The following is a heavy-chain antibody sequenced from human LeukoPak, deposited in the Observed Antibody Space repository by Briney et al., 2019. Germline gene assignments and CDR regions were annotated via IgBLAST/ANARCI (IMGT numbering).Heavy chain of an antibody. Sequence: GRSLRLSCAASGFTFSSYAMHWVRQAPGRGLEWVAVISYDGSNKYYADSVKGRFTISRDNSKNTLYLQMNSLRAEDTAVYYCARDRGGVYCSSTSCYYDAFDIWGQGTMVTVSS. CDR3: ARDRGGVYCSSTSCYYDAFDI. V-gene: IGHV3-30-3*01. J-gene: IGHJ3*02. CDR1: GFTFSSYA. CDR2: ISYDGSNK. D-gene: IGHD2-2*01.